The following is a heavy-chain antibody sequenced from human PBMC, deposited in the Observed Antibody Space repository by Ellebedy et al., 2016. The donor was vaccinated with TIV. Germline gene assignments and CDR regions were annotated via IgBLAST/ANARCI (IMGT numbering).Heavy chain of an antibody. J-gene: IGHJ6*02. D-gene: IGHD2-2*01. Sequence: GGSLRLSCAASGFTFSNAWMSWVRQAPGKGLEWVGRIKSKTDGGTTDYAAPVKGRFTISRDDSKNTLYLQMNSLKTEDTAVYYCTTDRGCSSTSCYWYYYYGMDVWGQGTTVTVSS. CDR3: TTDRGCSSTSCYWYYYYGMDV. V-gene: IGHV3-15*01. CDR1: GFTFSNAW. CDR2: IKSKTDGGTT.